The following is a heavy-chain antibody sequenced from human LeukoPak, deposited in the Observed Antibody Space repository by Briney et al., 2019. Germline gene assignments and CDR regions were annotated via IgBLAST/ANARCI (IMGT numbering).Heavy chain of an antibody. V-gene: IGHV3-7*01. J-gene: IGHJ4*02. CDR2: IKTDGSEE. D-gene: IGHD2-21*01. Sequence: GGSLRLSCAASGFTFSGSWMSWVRLAPGKGLEWVANIKTDGSEEYYVDSVKGRFTISRDNTKNSLYLQMNSLRDEDTAVYYCASVFIVRDRSIFDSWGQGTLVTVSS. CDR1: GFTFSGSW. CDR3: ASVFIVRDRSIFDS.